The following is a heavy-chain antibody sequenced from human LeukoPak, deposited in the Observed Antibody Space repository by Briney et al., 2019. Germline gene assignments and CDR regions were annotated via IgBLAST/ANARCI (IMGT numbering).Heavy chain of an antibody. CDR2: IYYSGST. Sequence: PSETLSLTCTVSGGSISSSSYYWGWIRQPPGKGLEWIGSIYYSGSTYYNPSLKSRVTISVDTSKNQFSLKLSSVTAADTAVYYCAGIAAGIHYWGQGTLVTVSS. J-gene: IGHJ4*02. CDR3: AGIAAGIHY. CDR1: GGSISSSSYY. D-gene: IGHD6-13*01. V-gene: IGHV4-39*07.